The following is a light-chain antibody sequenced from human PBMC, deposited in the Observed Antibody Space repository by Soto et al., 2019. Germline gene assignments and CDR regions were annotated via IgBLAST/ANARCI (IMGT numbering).Light chain of an antibody. Sequence: TQSPSTLSASVGGRVTITCRASQSVGDRLAWYQQKPGQSPRLLIFGASNRATGIPDRFSGFGSGTDFTLTISRLEPEDFALYYCQQYTTQPITFGQGTRLEIK. J-gene: IGKJ5*01. V-gene: IGKV3-20*01. CDR1: QSVGDR. CDR2: GAS. CDR3: QQYTTQPIT.